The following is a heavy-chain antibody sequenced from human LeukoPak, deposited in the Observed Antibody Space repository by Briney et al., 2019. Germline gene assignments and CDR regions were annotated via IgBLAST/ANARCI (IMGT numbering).Heavy chain of an antibody. V-gene: IGHV3-15*01. D-gene: IGHD2-8*01. Sequence: GGSLRLSCAASGFTFSNAWMSWVRQAPGKGLEWVGRIKSKTDGGTTDYAAPVKGRFTISRDDSKNTLYLQMNGLKTEDTAVYYCTADRPPWGVLMVYAIGDDYWGQGTLVTASS. CDR2: IKSKTDGGTT. J-gene: IGHJ4*02. CDR1: GFTFSNAW. CDR3: TADRPPWGVLMVYAIGDDY.